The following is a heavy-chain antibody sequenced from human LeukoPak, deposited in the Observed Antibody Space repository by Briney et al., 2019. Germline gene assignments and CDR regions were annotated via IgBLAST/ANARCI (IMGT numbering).Heavy chain of an antibody. Sequence: GGSLRPSCAASGFTFSTYSMNWVRQAPGKGLEWVSYISSSSSTIYYADSVKGRFTISRDNAKNSLYLQMNSLRAEDTAVYYCARGSTYYDSSGQVPFDYWGQGTLVTVSS. V-gene: IGHV3-48*01. J-gene: IGHJ4*02. D-gene: IGHD3-22*01. CDR3: ARGSTYYDSSGQVPFDY. CDR2: ISSSSSTI. CDR1: GFTFSTYS.